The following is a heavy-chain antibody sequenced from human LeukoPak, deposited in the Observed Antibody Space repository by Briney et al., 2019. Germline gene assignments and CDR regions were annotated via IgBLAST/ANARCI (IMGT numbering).Heavy chain of an antibody. J-gene: IGHJ4*02. V-gene: IGHV3-30*04. Sequence: SLRLSCAASGFTFSSYAMHWVRQAPGKGLEWVAVISYDGSNKYYADSVKGRFTISRDNSKNTLYPQMNSLRAEDTAVYYCARDLGPVDTAIPNYWGQGTLVTVSS. CDR1: GFTFSSYA. CDR3: ARDLGPVDTAIPNY. CDR2: ISYDGSNK. D-gene: IGHD5-18*01.